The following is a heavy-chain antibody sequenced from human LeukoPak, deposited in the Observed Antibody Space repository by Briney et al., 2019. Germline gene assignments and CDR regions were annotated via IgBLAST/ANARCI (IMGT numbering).Heavy chain of an antibody. CDR1: AFTFDDYA. Sequence: GGSLRLSCAASAFTFDDYAMHWVLQAPGKGLGWVSGISRNSGAIGYADSVKGRFTISTDNAKNSLFLQMNSLQDADTALYFCAKGISVTDYYYGMDVWGQGTTVTVSS. J-gene: IGHJ6*02. CDR2: ISRNSGAI. V-gene: IGHV3-9*01. CDR3: AKGISVTDYYYGMDV. D-gene: IGHD2-21*02.